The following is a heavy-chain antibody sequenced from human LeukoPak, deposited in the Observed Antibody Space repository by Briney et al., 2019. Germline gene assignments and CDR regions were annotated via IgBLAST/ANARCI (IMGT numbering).Heavy chain of an antibody. J-gene: IGHJ4*02. Sequence: ASVKVSCKASGYTFTGYYMHWVRQAPGQGLEWMGWINPNSGGTNYAQKFQGRVTMTRDTSISTAYMELSRLRPDDTAVYYCRAVAGSNKIDYWGQGTLVTVSS. D-gene: IGHD6-19*01. CDR3: RAVAGSNKIDY. V-gene: IGHV1-2*02. CDR1: GYTFTGYY. CDR2: INPNSGGT.